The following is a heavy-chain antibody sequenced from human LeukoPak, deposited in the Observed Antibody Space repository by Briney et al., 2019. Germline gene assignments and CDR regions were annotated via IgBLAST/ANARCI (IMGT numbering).Heavy chain of an antibody. V-gene: IGHV4-34*01. D-gene: IGHD2-15*01. J-gene: IGHJ5*02. CDR3: ARSVPPNCSGGSCYYFSTGGIDP. CDR1: GGSFSGYY. CDR2: INHSGST. Sequence: SETLSLTCAVYGGSFSGYYWSWIRQPPGKGLEWIGEINHSGSTNYNPSLKSRVTISVDTSKNQFSLKLSSVTAADTAVYYCARSVPPNCSGGSCYYFSTGGIDPWGQGTLVTVSS.